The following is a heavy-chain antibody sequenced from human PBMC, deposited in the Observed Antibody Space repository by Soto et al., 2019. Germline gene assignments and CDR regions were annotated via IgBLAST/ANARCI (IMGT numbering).Heavy chain of an antibody. J-gene: IGHJ4*02. Sequence: EGQLVESGGGLVQPGGSLKLSCAASGFTFGGSAMHWVRQASGKGLEWVGHIRSKTNSYATAYAESVKGRFTISRDDSMNTAYLPMNSLNTEDTAVYFCTRQTDAVQWLVVPTDYNFDYWGQGTLVTVSS. V-gene: IGHV3-73*02. CDR2: IRSKTNSYAT. CDR1: GFTFGGSA. D-gene: IGHD6-19*01. CDR3: TRQTDAVQWLVVPTDYNFDY.